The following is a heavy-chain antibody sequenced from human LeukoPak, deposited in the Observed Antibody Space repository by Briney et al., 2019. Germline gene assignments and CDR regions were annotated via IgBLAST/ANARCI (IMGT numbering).Heavy chain of an antibody. J-gene: IGHJ4*02. CDR2: IKQDGSEK. CDR3: ARGLRWVDY. D-gene: IGHD4-23*01. Sequence: PGGSLRLSCAASGFVFSSNWMTWVRQAPGKGLEWVANIKQDGSEKYYVDSVKGRFTISRDNAKNSLYLQMNSLRAEDTAVYYCARGLRWVDYWGQGTLVIVSS. CDR1: GFVFSSNW. V-gene: IGHV3-7*04.